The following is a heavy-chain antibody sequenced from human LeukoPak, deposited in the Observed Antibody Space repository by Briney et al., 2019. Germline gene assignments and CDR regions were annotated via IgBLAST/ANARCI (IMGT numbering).Heavy chain of an antibody. D-gene: IGHD6-13*01. V-gene: IGHV3-23*01. CDR2: ISGSGGST. Sequence: TGGSLRLSCAASGFTFSSYAMSWVRQAPGKGLEWVSAISGSGGSTYYADSVKGRFTISRDNSKNTLYLQMNSLRAEDTAVYYCAKEYSSSWYIPPVTSFDHWGQGALVTVSS. J-gene: IGHJ4*02. CDR1: GFTFSSYA. CDR3: AKEYSSSWYIPPVTSFDH.